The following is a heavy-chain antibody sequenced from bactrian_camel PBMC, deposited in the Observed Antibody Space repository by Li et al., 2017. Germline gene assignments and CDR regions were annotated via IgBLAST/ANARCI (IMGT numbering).Heavy chain of an antibody. V-gene: IGHV3S6*01. CDR3: AAGWGIRATMSHIAHVY. CDR1: GYTFSSNC. Sequence: HVQLVESGGGSVEVGGSLRLSCAVSGYTFSSNCMGWVRQAPEKGREGVAAIYGGGFNKYYADSVKGRFTISRDNAKNTLYLQMNSLKPEDTAIYYCAAGWGIRATMSHIAHVYWGQGTQVTVS. CDR2: IYGGGFNK. J-gene: IGHJ4*01. D-gene: IGHD4*01.